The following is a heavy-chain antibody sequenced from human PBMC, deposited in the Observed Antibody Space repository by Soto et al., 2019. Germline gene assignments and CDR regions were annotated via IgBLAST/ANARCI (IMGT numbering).Heavy chain of an antibody. CDR1: GFTVSSNY. Sequence: GGSLRLSCAASGFTVSSNYMSWVRQAPGKGLEWVSVIYSGGSTYYADSVKGRFTISRDNSKNTLYLQMNSLRAEDTAVYYCAREKKVWSYDFPGWYFDYWGQGTLVTVSS. J-gene: IGHJ4*02. CDR2: IYSGGST. D-gene: IGHD3-3*01. V-gene: IGHV3-66*01. CDR3: AREKKVWSYDFPGWYFDY.